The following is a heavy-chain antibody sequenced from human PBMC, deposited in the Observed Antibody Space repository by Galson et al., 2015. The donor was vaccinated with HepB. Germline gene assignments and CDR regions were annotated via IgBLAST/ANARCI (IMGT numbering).Heavy chain of an antibody. D-gene: IGHD2-2*02. V-gene: IGHV4-34*01. CDR1: GGSFSAYY. CDR2: INHSGRP. Sequence: ETLSLTCTVYGGSFSAYYWTWIRQPPGTGLEWIGEINHSGRPNYNPSLKSRVTISIDTSRDQFSLKLHSVTAADTAVYYCARGTTLTPGYCRGTRCYTPRGDFDYWGQGSLVTVSS. J-gene: IGHJ4*02. CDR3: ARGTTLTPGYCRGTRCYTPRGDFDY.